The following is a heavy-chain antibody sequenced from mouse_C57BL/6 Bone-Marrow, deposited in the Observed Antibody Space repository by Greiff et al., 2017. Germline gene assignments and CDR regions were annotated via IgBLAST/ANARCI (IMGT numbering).Heavy chain of an antibody. CDR2: IYPGSGST. CDR1: GYTFTSYW. CDR3: ARETAQATNFDV. D-gene: IGHD3-2*02. J-gene: IGHJ1*03. V-gene: IGHV1-55*01. Sequence: QVQLQQPGAELVTPGASVKMSCKASGYTFTSYWITWVKQRPGQGLEWIGDIYPGSGSTNYNEKFKSKATLTVDTASSTAYMQLSSLTSEDSAVYYCARETAQATNFDVWGTGTTVTVSS.